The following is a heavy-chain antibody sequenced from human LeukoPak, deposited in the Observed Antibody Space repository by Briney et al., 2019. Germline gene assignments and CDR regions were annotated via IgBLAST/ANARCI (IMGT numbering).Heavy chain of an antibody. D-gene: IGHD3-3*02. CDR2: ISSSGSYI. Sequence: PGGSLRLSCAASGFTFGTYSMNRVRQAPGKGLEWVSSISSSGSYIYYADSVKGRFTISRDNAKNSLYLQMNSLRAEDTAVYYCARLAFGTLDVWGQGTTVTVSS. J-gene: IGHJ6*02. CDR1: GFTFGTYS. V-gene: IGHV3-21*01. CDR3: ARLAFGTLDV.